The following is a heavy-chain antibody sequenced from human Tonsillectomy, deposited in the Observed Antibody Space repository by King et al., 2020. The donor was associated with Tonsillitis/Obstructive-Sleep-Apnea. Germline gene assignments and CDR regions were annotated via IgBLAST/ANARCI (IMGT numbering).Heavy chain of an antibody. V-gene: IGHV4-39*01. J-gene: IGHJ4*02. CDR1: GGSISSSSYH. D-gene: IGHD2-2*01. Sequence: QLQESGPGLVKPSETLSLTCTVSGGSISSSSYHWGWIRQPPGKGLEWIASIYYSGSTYYNPSLKSRVTTSVDTSKNQFSLRLSSVTAADTAVYYCARQSGGYCISTSCYGIDYWGQGTLVTVSS. CDR2: IYYSGST. CDR3: ARQSGGYCISTSCYGIDY.